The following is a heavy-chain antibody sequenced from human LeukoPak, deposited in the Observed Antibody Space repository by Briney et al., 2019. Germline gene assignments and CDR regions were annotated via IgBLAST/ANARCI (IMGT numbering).Heavy chain of an antibody. CDR1: GYIFTSYG. CDR3: ARVGQRKDYDSSGYYYHAPYFDH. Sequence: ASVKVSCKASGYIFTSYGISWVRQAPGQGLEWMGWISGYNGNTKYAQKFQGRVTVTTDTSTSTAYMELSSLRSEDTAVYYCARVGQRKDYDSSGYYYHAPYFDHWGQGTLVTVSS. J-gene: IGHJ4*02. CDR2: ISGYNGNT. D-gene: IGHD3-22*01. V-gene: IGHV1-18*01.